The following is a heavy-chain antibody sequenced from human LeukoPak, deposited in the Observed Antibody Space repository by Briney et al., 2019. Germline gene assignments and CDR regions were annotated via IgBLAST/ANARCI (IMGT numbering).Heavy chain of an antibody. CDR1: GFTFSSYG. J-gene: IGHJ4*02. V-gene: IGHV3-30*02. D-gene: IGHD6-13*01. Sequence: GGSLRLSCAASGFTFSSYGMHWVRQAPGKGLEWVAFIRYDGSNKYYADSVKGRFTISRDNSKNTLYLQMNSLRAEDTAVYYCARTSIAAAALCDFDYWGQGTLVTVSS. CDR3: ARTSIAAAALCDFDY. CDR2: IRYDGSNK.